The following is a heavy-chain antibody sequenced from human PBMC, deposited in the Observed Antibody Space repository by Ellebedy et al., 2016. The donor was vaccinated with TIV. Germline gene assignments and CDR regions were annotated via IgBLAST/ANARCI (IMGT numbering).Heavy chain of an antibody. Sequence: MPSETLSLTCHVSGSSIISSAYYWGWIRQPPGKGLEWIGSIFYSGTTYSNLSLKSRLSISVDTSKDNFSLKLSSVTAADTAIYYCARQNRQNTVPGVITYFDSWGQGTLVTVSS. D-gene: IGHD3-10*01. CDR2: IFYSGTT. CDR1: GSSIISSAYY. V-gene: IGHV4-39*01. CDR3: ARQNRQNTVPGVITYFDS. J-gene: IGHJ4*02.